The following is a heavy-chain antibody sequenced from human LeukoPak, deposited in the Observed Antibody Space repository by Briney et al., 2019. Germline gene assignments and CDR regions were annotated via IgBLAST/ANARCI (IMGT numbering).Heavy chain of an antibody. CDR3: ARSGIAAAGTPY. D-gene: IGHD6-13*01. V-gene: IGHV3-30-3*01. CDR2: ISYDGSNK. J-gene: IGHJ4*02. CDR1: GFTFSSYA. Sequence: GSLRLSCAASGFTFSSYAMHWVRQAPGKGLEWVAVISYDGSNKYYADSVKGRFTISRDNSKNTLYLQLNSLRAEDTAVYYCARSGIAAAGTPYWGQGTLVTVSS.